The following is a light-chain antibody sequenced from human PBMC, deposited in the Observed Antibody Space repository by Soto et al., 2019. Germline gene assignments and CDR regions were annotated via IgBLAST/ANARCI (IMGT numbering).Light chain of an antibody. CDR1: SSDVGGYNY. Sequence: QSVLTQPASVSGSPGQSITISCTGTSSDVGGYNYVSWYQQHPGKAPKLIIHDVSNRPSGVSDRFSGSKSGNTASLTISGLLAEDEADYYCSSYTGNSTPHFVFGTGTKVTVL. J-gene: IGLJ1*01. CDR2: DVS. CDR3: SSYTGNSTPHFV. V-gene: IGLV2-14*01.